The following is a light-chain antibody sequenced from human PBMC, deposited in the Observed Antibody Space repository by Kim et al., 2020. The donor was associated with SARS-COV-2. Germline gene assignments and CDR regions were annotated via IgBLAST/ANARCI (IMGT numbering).Light chain of an antibody. Sequence: ASVGDRVTITCRSSQSISGWLAWYQQKPGIAPKVLIYTASTLQSGVPSRFSGSGSGTEFTLTINSMQPDDFATYYCQQYHSYPYTFGQGTKLEI. CDR3: QQYHSYPYT. J-gene: IGKJ2*01. CDR1: QSISGW. V-gene: IGKV1-5*03. CDR2: TAS.